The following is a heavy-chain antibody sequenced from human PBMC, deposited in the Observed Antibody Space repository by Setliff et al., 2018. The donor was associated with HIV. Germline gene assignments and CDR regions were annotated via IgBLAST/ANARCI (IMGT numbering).Heavy chain of an antibody. CDR2: ISSNGGST. J-gene: IGHJ4*02. D-gene: IGHD2-15*01. V-gene: IGHV3-64*02. Sequence: PGGSLRLSCAASGFTFSSYAMHWVRQAPGKGLEYVSAISSNGGSTYYADSVKGRFTISRDNSKNTLYLQMGSLRAEDMAVYYCARGLGCSGGSCLLDYWGQGTLVTVSS. CDR3: ARGLGCSGGSCLLDY. CDR1: GFTFSSYA.